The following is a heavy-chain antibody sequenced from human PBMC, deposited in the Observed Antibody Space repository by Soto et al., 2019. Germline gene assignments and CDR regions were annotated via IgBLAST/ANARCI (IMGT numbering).Heavy chain of an antibody. V-gene: IGHV1-2*02. J-gene: IGHJ4*02. CDR2: INPVSGAT. CDR1: GYTFTDYY. Sequence: QVQLVQSGAEVKKPGASVKVSCKASGYTFTDYYMHWVRQAPGQGLEWMGWINPVSGATKYAQKFRGXAXMXXDTSISIVYMDLSRLTADATARYYCARAPLVDAGIGCYFDYWGQGTLVTVSS. CDR3: ARAPLVDAGIGCYFDY. D-gene: IGHD6-13*01.